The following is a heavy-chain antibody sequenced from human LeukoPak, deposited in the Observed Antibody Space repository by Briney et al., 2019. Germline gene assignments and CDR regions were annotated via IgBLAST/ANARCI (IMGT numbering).Heavy chain of an antibody. V-gene: IGHV4-59*01. CDR2: IYYSGST. D-gene: IGHD3-16*01. Sequence: SETLSLTCTVSGGSISSYYWSWIRQPPGKGLEWIGYIYYSGSTNYNPSLKSRVTISVDTSKNQFSLKLSSVTAADTAVYYCARGGAYFDYWGQGTLVTVSS. J-gene: IGHJ4*02. CDR1: GGSISSYY. CDR3: ARGGAYFDY.